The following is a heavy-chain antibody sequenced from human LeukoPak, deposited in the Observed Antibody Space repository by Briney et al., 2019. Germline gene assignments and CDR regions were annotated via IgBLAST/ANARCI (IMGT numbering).Heavy chain of an antibody. V-gene: IGHV3-30*04. CDR3: ARGGGAGMPPSY. J-gene: IGHJ4*02. D-gene: IGHD2-2*01. CDR1: GFTFSSYA. Sequence: GRSLRLSCAASGFTFSSYAMHWVRQAPGKGLEWVAVISYDGSNKYYADSVKGRFTISRDNAKNSLYLQMNSLRAEDTAVYYCARGGGAGMPPSYWGQGTLDTVSS. CDR2: ISYDGSNK.